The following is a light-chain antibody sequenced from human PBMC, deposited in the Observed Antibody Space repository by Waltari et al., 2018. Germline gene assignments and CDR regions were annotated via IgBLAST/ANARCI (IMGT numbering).Light chain of an antibody. CDR1: QSVNNN. Sequence: DIVMTQSPATLSVSPGETATLPCRASQSVNNNLAWYQQQPGQAPRLLIYAASTRATGIPARFGASGSGTEFTLTITSLQSEDIAVYYCQQYDDWPRTFGQGTKVEV. J-gene: IGKJ1*01. V-gene: IGKV3-15*01. CDR2: AAS. CDR3: QQYDDWPRT.